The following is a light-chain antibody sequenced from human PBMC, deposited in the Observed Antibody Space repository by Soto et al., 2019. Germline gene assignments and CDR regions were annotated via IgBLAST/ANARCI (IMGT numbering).Light chain of an antibody. CDR3: AAWDDSLNGRGV. CDR1: SSNIGSNT. Sequence: QSVLTQPPSASGTPGQRVTISCSGSSSNIGSNTVNWYQQLPGTAPKLLIYSNNQRPSGVPDRFSGSRSGTSASLAISGLQSDDEGDYYCAAWDDSLNGRGVFGGGTKVTVL. V-gene: IGLV1-44*01. CDR2: SNN. J-gene: IGLJ3*02.